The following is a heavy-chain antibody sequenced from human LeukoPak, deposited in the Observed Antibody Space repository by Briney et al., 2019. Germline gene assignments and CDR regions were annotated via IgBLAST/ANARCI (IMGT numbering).Heavy chain of an antibody. CDR1: GGSISSYY. V-gene: IGHV4-59*08. D-gene: IGHD4-23*01. CDR3: ARGSRGDLRRWYYFDY. J-gene: IGHJ4*02. Sequence: SETLSLTCTVSGGSISSYYWSWIRQPPGKGLEWIGYLYDTGITNYNPSLKSRVTISVDTSKNQFSLKLSSVTAADTAVYYCARGSRGDLRRWYYFDYWGQGTLVTVSS. CDR2: LYDTGIT.